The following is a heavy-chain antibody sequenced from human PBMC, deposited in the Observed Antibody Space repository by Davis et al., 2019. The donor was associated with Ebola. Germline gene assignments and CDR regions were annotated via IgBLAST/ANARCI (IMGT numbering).Heavy chain of an antibody. CDR1: GYTFTTYD. D-gene: IGHD3-9*01. J-gene: IGHJ6*02. CDR3: ARGGYFDWLTRWHYYGMDV. CDR2: MNPNSENT. Sequence: ASSVKVSCMASGYTFTTYDTHWVRQATGQGLEWMGWMNPNSENTGYAQKFQGRVTMTRSTSISTAYMELSSLRSEDTAVYYCARGGYFDWLTRWHYYGMDVWGQGTTVTVSS. V-gene: IGHV1-8*01.